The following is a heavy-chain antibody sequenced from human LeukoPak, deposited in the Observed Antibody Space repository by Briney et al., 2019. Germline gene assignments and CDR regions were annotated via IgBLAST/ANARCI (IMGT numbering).Heavy chain of an antibody. J-gene: IGHJ4*02. Sequence: ASETLSLTCTVSGDSISSCGYYWSWIRQHPGKGLEWIGYIYYSGSSYYIPSLKSRVTMSVDTSKNQFSLRLSSVTAADTAVYYCARQIYGDLYYFDYWGQGTLVTVSS. CDR1: GDSISSCGYY. CDR3: ARQIYGDLYYFDY. D-gene: IGHD4-17*01. V-gene: IGHV4-30-4*08. CDR2: IYYSGSS.